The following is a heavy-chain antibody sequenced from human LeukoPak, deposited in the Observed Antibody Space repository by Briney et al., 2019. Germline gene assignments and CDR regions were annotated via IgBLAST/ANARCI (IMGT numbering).Heavy chain of an antibody. CDR3: AKDRRRKEYVVVAGDISGVFDY. V-gene: IGHV3-23*01. J-gene: IGHJ4*02. D-gene: IGHD2-2*01. Sequence: SVTLSCAASVLRFINCAMRGVGQPAGKGLEGVSSSSGSCCSTYYADSVKGRFTIYRNNSNNTLYLQIDSLRAEDTAEYYCAKDRRRKEYVVVAGDISGVFDYWRQG. CDR1: VLRFINCA. CDR2: SSGSCCST.